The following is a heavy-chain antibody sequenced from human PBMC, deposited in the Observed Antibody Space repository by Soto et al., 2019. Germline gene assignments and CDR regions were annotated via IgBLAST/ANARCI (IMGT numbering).Heavy chain of an antibody. CDR2: IRSKAYGGTT. CDR3: TRDPSLGYYYDSSGYYGDAFDF. D-gene: IGHD3-22*01. J-gene: IGHJ3*01. CDR1: GFTFGDYA. Sequence: GGSLRLSCTASGFTFGDYAMSWFRQAPGKGLEWVGFIRSKAYGGTTEYAASVKGRFTISRDDSKSIAYLQMNSLKTEDTAVYYCTRDPSLGYYYDSSGYYGDAFDFWGRGTMVNVSS. V-gene: IGHV3-49*03.